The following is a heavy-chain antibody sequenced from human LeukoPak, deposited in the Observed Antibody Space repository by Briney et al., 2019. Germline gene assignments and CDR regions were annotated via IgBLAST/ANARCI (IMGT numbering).Heavy chain of an antibody. CDR3: ARHGDGYSIPLFDY. J-gene: IGHJ4*02. V-gene: IGHV4-59*08. Sequence: PSETLALTCAVSGCSISSYYWSWVRQPPGKGLEWVGYIYYSGSTNYNPSLKSRVTISVYTPKNQFSLKRGSVTAADMAVYYCARHGDGYSIPLFDYRGEGTPVTVSS. CDR2: IYYSGST. D-gene: IGHD5-24*01. CDR1: GCSISSYY.